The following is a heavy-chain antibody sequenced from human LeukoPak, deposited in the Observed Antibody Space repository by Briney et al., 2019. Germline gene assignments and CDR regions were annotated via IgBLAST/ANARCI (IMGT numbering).Heavy chain of an antibody. CDR1: GGSISSGGYY. CDR3: ARGGEAGTTQFDY. Sequence: PSETLSLTCTVSGGSISSGGYYWSWIRQPPGKGLEWIGYIYYSGSTYYNPSLKSRVTISVDRSKNQFSLKLSSVTAADTAVYYCARGGEAGTTQFDYWGQGTLVTVSS. CDR2: IYYSGST. J-gene: IGHJ4*02. V-gene: IGHV4-30-4*01. D-gene: IGHD6-19*01.